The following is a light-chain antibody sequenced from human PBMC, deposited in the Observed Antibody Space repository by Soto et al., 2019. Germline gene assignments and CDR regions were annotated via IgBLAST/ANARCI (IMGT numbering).Light chain of an antibody. V-gene: IGKV1-9*01. Sequence: DLQLTQSPSFLSASVGDRVTITCRASQGISNHFAWYQQKPGKAPSLLIYHASTLQSGVPSRFRTNNSWTEFTLTLGTLQPEDFATYYFQQLYSYPFTFGPGNKVDVK. J-gene: IGKJ3*01. CDR1: QGISNH. CDR2: HAS. CDR3: QQLYSYPFT.